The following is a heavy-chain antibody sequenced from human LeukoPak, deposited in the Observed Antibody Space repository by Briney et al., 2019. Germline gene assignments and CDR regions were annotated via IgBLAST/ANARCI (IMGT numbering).Heavy chain of an antibody. CDR2: MSPSSGHT. CDR1: GDTFTNYD. Sequence: ASVKVSCKASGDTFTNYDINWVRQATGQGLEWMGWMSPSSGHTGYAQKFQGRVTMTRSTSISTAYMELSSLRSEDTAVYYCARGPPNWGFDYWGQGTLVPSPQ. J-gene: IGHJ4*02. D-gene: IGHD7-27*01. CDR3: ARGPPNWGFDY. V-gene: IGHV1-8*01.